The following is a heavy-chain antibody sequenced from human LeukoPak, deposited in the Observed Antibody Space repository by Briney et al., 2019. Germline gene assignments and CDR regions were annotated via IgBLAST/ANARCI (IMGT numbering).Heavy chain of an antibody. J-gene: IGHJ3*02. Sequence: SETLSLTCTVSGGSISSYYWSWIRQPPGKGLEWIGYIYYSGYTNYNPSLKSRVTISVDTSKNQFSLKMRSVTAADTAVYYCTRVSNSGWGADDTFDIWGQGTMVTVSS. CDR3: TRVSNSGWGADDTFDI. V-gene: IGHV4-59*12. CDR1: GGSISSYY. D-gene: IGHD2/OR15-2a*01. CDR2: IYYSGYT.